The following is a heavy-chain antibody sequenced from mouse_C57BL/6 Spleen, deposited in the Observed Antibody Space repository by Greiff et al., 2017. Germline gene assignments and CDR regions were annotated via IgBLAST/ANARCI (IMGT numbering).Heavy chain of an antibody. J-gene: IGHJ4*01. Sequence: EVKLVESGPELVKPGASVKISCKASGYSFTDYNMHWVKQSNGKSLEWIGVINPNYGTTSYNQKFKGKATLTVDQSSSTAYMQLNSLTSEDSAVYYCARGEVLRRYYAMDYWGQGTSVTVSS. CDR2: INPNYGTT. CDR3: ARGEVLRRYYAMDY. CDR1: GYSFTDYN. V-gene: IGHV1-39*01. D-gene: IGHD1-1*01.